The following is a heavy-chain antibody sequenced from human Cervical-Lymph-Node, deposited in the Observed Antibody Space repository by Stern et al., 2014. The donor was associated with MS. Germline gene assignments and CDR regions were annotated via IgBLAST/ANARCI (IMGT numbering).Heavy chain of an antibody. V-gene: IGHV3-33*01. Sequence: VHLVESGGGVVQPGRSLRLSCAASGFTFNFFDMHWVRRAPGKGLEWVAVIWFDGSDKFYADSVKGRFTISRDNSKKTLYLQMNSLRAEDTAVYYCARVRSGSTLGVDYWGQGTLVTVSS. CDR3: ARVRSGSTLGVDY. J-gene: IGHJ4*02. CDR1: GFTFNFFD. CDR2: IWFDGSDK. D-gene: IGHD6-19*01.